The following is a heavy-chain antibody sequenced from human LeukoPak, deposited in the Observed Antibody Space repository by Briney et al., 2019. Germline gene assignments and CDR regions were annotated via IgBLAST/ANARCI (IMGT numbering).Heavy chain of an antibody. J-gene: IGHJ2*01. CDR3: ARDPRRYYDSSGRYWDWYFDL. D-gene: IGHD3-22*01. CDR2: KNPNSGNT. CDR1: GYTFTSYD. V-gene: IGHV1-8*01. Sequence: ASVKVSCKASGYTFTSYDINWVRQATGQGLEWMGWKNPNSGNTGYAQKFQGRVTMTRNTSISTAYMELSSLRSEDTAVYYCARDPRRYYDSSGRYWDWYFDLWGRGTLVTVSS.